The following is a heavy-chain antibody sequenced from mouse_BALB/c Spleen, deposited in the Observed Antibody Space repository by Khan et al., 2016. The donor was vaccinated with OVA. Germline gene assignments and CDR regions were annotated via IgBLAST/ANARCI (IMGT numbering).Heavy chain of an antibody. Sequence: EVQLQESGPGLVKPSQSLSLTCTVTGYSITSDYAWNWIWQFPGNQLEWMGYISYSGRTSYNPSLKSRISITRATSKNQFFLQWNAGTTEDTATYDGARSVTITTVVATDFDDWGQGTTLTVSS. D-gene: IGHD1-1*01. V-gene: IGHV3-2*02. CDR2: ISYSGRT. CDR3: ARSVTITTVVATDFDD. CDR1: GYSITSDYA. J-gene: IGHJ2*01.